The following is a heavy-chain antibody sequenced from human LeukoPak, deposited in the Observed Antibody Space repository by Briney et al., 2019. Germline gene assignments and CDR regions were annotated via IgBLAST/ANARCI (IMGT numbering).Heavy chain of an antibody. V-gene: IGHV4-34*01. J-gene: IGHJ3*02. D-gene: IGHD3-22*01. CDR2: INHSGST. CDR1: GGSFSGYY. CDR3: ARHMTYYYDLGDLDAFDI. Sequence: PSETLSLTCAVYGGSFSGYYWSWIRQPPGKGLEWIGEINHSGSTNYNPSLKSRVTISVDTSKNQFSLKLSSVTAADTAVYYCARHMTYYYDLGDLDAFDIWGQGTMVTVSS.